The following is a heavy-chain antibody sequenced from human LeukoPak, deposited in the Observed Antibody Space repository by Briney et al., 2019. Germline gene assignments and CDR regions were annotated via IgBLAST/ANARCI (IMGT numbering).Heavy chain of an antibody. CDR1: GFTFRNYW. D-gene: IGHD6-19*01. CDR3: ATGGGWYFDY. Sequence: PGGSLRLSCAASGFTFRNYWMNWVRQAPGKGLEGVASIGQDGSENYYVDSVKGRFTISRDNAKNSLYLQMNSLRVEDTAVYYCATGGGWYFDYWGQGALITASS. J-gene: IGHJ4*02. CDR2: IGQDGSEN. V-gene: IGHV3-7*01.